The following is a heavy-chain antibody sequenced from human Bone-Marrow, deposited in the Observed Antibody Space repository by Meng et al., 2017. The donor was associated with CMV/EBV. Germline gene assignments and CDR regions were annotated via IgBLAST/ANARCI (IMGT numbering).Heavy chain of an antibody. CDR1: GGSFSGYY. CDR3: ARGYPPFSRRYGMDV. Sequence: SEPLSLTCAVYGGSFSGYYWSWIRQPPGKGLEWIGEINHSGSTNYNPSLKSRVTISVDTSKNQFSLKLSSVTAADTAVYYCARGYPPFSRRYGMDVWGQGTTVTVSS. V-gene: IGHV4-34*01. J-gene: IGHJ6*02. CDR2: INHSGST.